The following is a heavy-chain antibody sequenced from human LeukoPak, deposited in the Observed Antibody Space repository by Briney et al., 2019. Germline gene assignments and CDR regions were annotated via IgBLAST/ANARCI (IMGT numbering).Heavy chain of an antibody. D-gene: IGHD3-10*01. CDR3: VVVRGIVDRNYGMDV. Sequence: SVKVSCKASGGTFSSYAISWVRQAPGQGLEWMGGITPIFGTANYAQKFQGRVTITADESTSTAYMELSSLRSEDTAVYYCVVVRGIVDRNYGMDVWGQGTTVTVSS. CDR2: ITPIFGTA. V-gene: IGHV1-69*13. J-gene: IGHJ6*02. CDR1: GGTFSSYA.